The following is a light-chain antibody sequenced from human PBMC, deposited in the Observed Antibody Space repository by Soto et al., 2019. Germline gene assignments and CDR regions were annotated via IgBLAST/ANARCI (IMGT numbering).Light chain of an antibody. CDR2: HAS. CDR3: QQYNQWPLT. Sequence: EIVMTQSPATLSVSPGERAILSCRASQSVSNNLAWYQQKPGQAPSLLIYHASTSATGIPARFSGSGSGTELTLTISSLQSEEFAVYYCQQYNQWPLTFGGGTKVEIK. V-gene: IGKV3-15*01. J-gene: IGKJ4*01. CDR1: QSVSNN.